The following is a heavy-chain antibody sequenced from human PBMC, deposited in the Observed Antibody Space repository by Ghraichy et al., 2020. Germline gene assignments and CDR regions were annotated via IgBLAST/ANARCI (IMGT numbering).Heavy chain of an antibody. CDR1: GFTFSSYW. CDR3: ARGGGCSGGSCYWFDP. J-gene: IGHJ5*02. CDR2: IKQDGSEK. Sequence: GGSLRLSCAASGFTFSSYWMSWVRQAPGKGLEWVANIKQDGSEKYYVDSVKGRFTISRDNAKNSLYLQMNSLRAEDTAVYYCARGGGCSGGSCYWFDPWGQGTLVTVSS. V-gene: IGHV3-7*01. D-gene: IGHD2-15*01.